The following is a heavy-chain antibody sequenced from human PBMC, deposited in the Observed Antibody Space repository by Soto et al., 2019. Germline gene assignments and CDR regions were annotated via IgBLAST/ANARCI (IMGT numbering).Heavy chain of an antibody. CDR3: ARDNRYNWNDEGWFDP. J-gene: IGHJ5*02. V-gene: IGHV1-8*01. CDR1: GYSFSDYD. D-gene: IGHD1-20*01. Sequence: QVQLVQSGAEVKKPGASVKVSCKASGYSFSDYDINWVRQATGPGPEWMGWMNANSGNTGYAQKVQGRITMTSNTSINTAYMELRSLGSEDTAVYYCARDNRYNWNDEGWFDPWGQGTLVTVSS. CDR2: MNANSGNT.